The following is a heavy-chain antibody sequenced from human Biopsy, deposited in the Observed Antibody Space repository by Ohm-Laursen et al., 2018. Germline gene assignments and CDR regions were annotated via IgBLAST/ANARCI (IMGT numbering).Heavy chain of an antibody. CDR1: GYSFTSYY. Sequence: ASVKVSCKASGYSFTSYYMHWVRQVPGQGLEWMGMINPSGSTTSYPQIFQGRVTMTRDTSESTVYMELSSLRSADTAVYFCARNTGWYGDLYYFDYWGQGTLVTVSS. J-gene: IGHJ4*02. V-gene: IGHV1-46*01. CDR2: INPSGSTT. CDR3: ARNTGWYGDLYYFDY. D-gene: IGHD6-19*01.